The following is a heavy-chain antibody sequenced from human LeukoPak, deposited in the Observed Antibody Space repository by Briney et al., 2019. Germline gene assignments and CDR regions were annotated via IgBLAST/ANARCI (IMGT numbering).Heavy chain of an antibody. CDR1: GYTFTCYY. J-gene: IGHJ4*02. D-gene: IGHD6-19*01. Sequence: ASVKVSCKTSGYTFTCYYMHWVRQAPGQGLEWMGWINPNSGGTNYAQKFQGRVTMTRDTSISTAYMELSRLRSDDTAVYYCARVLSRWRKIDYWGQGTLVTVSS. CDR2: INPNSGGT. CDR3: ARVLSRWRKIDY. V-gene: IGHV1-2*02.